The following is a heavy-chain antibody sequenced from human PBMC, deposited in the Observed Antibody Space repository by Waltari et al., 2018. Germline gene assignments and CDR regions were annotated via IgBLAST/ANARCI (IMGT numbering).Heavy chain of an antibody. J-gene: IGHJ4*02. CDR2: INHSGST. D-gene: IGHD5-18*01. CDR1: GGSFSGYY. V-gene: IGHV4-34*01. Sequence: QVQLQQWGAGLLKPSETLSLTCAVYGGSFSGYYWSWIRQPPGKGLEWIGEINHSGSTNYNPSLKSRVTISVDTSKNQFSLKLSSVTAADTAVYYCARGGMGYSYGLAFFRYWGQGTLVTVSS. CDR3: ARGGMGYSYGLAFFRY.